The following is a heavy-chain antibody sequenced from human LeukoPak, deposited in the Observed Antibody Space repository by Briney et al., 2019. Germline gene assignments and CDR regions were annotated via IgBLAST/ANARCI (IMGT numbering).Heavy chain of an antibody. V-gene: IGHV3-21*01. CDR2: ISSSSSYI. D-gene: IGHD3-16*02. J-gene: IGHJ3*02. Sequence: GGSLRLSCAASGFTFSSYSMNWVRQAPGKGPEWVSSISSSSSYIYYADSVKGRFTISRDNAKNSLYLQMNSLRAEDTAVYYCARDGLSAPDDDAFDIWGQGTMVTVSS. CDR3: ARDGLSAPDDDAFDI. CDR1: GFTFSSYS.